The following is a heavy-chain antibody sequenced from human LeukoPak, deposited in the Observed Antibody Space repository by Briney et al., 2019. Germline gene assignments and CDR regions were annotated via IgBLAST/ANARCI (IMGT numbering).Heavy chain of an antibody. Sequence: GAALKISYKGSGSSFTSYWIGWGRPMPGKGVEWMGIIYPGDSDTRYSPSFQGQVTISADKSISTAYLQWSSLKASDTAMYYCARLWGSTYYFDYWGQGTLVTVSS. CDR3: ARLWGSTYYFDY. J-gene: IGHJ4*02. D-gene: IGHD3-10*01. CDR1: GSSFTSYW. CDR2: IYPGDSDT. V-gene: IGHV5-51*01.